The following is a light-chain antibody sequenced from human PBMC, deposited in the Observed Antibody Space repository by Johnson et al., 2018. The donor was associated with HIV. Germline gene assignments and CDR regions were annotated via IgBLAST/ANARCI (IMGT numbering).Light chain of an antibody. CDR1: SSNIGNKY. Sequence: QSVLTQPPSVSAAPGQKVTISRSGSSSNIGNKYVSWYQQLPGTAPKLLIYENTKRPSGIPDRFSGSKSGTSATLGITGLQTGDEADYYCGTWDTSLSPGGVFGSGTKVTVL. V-gene: IGLV1-51*02. CDR2: ENT. CDR3: GTWDTSLSPGGV. J-gene: IGLJ1*01.